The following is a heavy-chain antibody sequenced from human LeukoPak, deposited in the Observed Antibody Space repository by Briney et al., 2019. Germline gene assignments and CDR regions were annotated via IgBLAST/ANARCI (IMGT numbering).Heavy chain of an antibody. D-gene: IGHD2-15*01. CDR1: GGSISTYY. CDR3: ASSSGGSSKYGY. J-gene: IGHJ4*02. V-gene: IGHV4-59*01. Sequence: SETLSLTCTVSGGSISTYYWSWIRQPPGKGLEYIGYIYYSGSTNYNPSLKSRVTISVDTSKNQFSLKLSSVTAADTAVYYCASSSGGSSKYGYWGQGTLVTVSS. CDR2: IYYSGST.